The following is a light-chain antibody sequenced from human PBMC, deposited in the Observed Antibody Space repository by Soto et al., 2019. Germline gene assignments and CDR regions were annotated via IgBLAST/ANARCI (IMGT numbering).Light chain of an antibody. Sequence: EFVLTQSPGTLSLSPGEGATLSCRASQTVRNNYLAWYQQKPGQAPRLLIYDASSRATGIPDRFSGGGSGTDFTLTINSLEPEDFAVYYCQQRLSWPITFGQGTRLEIK. CDR2: DAS. J-gene: IGKJ5*01. V-gene: IGKV3D-20*02. CDR3: QQRLSWPIT. CDR1: QTVRNNY.